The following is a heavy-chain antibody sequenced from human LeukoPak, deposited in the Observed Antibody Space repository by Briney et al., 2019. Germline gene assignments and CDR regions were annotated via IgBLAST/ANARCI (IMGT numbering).Heavy chain of an antibody. CDR3: ARDKVAQSPYWYFDL. V-gene: IGHV1-46*01. CDR2: INPSGGST. D-gene: IGHD5-12*01. J-gene: IGHJ2*01. Sequence: GASVKVSCKASGYTFTSYYMHWVRQAPGQGLEWMGIINPSGGSTSYAQKFQGRVTMTRDTSTSTVYMELSSLRSEDSAVYYCARDKVAQSPYWYFDLWGRGTLVTVSS. CDR1: GYTFTSYY.